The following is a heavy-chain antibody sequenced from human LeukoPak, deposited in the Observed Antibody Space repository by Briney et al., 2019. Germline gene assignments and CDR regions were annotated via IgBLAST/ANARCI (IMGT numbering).Heavy chain of an antibody. J-gene: IGHJ4*02. D-gene: IGHD5-18*01. CDR2: ISASGGST. CDR3: ARDLYSYGYYFDY. Sequence: GGSLRLSCAASGFTFSSYAMSWVRQAPGKGLEWVSGISASGGSTYYADSVKGRFTISRDNSKNTLYLQMNSLRAEDTAVYYCARDLYSYGYYFDYWGQGTRVTVSS. V-gene: IGHV3-23*01. CDR1: GFTFSSYA.